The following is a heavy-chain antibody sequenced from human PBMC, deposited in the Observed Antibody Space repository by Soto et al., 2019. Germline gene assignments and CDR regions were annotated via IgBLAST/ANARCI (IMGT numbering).Heavy chain of an antibody. J-gene: IGHJ3*02. Sequence: SETLSLTCTVSGGSISSSSYYWGWIRQPPGKGLEWIGSIYYSGSTYYNPSLKSRVTISVDTSKNQFSLKLSSVTAADTAVYYCARHEDSSGWYYPFGAFDIWGQGTMVTVSS. V-gene: IGHV4-39*01. CDR1: GGSISSSSYY. D-gene: IGHD6-19*01. CDR3: ARHEDSSGWYYPFGAFDI. CDR2: IYYSGST.